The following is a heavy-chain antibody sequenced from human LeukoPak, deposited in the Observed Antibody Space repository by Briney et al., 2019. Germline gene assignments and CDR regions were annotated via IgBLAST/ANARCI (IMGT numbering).Heavy chain of an antibody. CDR3: ATADWESFYFDS. CDR1: GGSVSRGGYY. J-gene: IGHJ4*02. D-gene: IGHD1-26*01. V-gene: IGHV4-31*03. Sequence: SETLSLTCTVSGGSVSRGGYYWNWIRQHPGKGLEWIGFTSYSEGTYYNPSLMSRVTISVDRSQNQFSLKMRDVTAADTAVYFCATADWESFYFDSWGQGALVAVSS. CDR2: TSYSEGT.